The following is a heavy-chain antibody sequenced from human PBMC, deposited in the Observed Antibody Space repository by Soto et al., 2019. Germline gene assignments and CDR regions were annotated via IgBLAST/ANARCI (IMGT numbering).Heavy chain of an antibody. J-gene: IGHJ4*02. V-gene: IGHV1-69*06. Sequence: QVQLVQSGAEVKKPGSSVKVSCKASGGTFSSYAISWVRQAPGPGLEWMGGIIPIFGTANYAQKFQGRVKITADKSTSTAYMELSSLRSEDTAVYYCARCSWDSSSWVRPGGWYTYYFDYWGQGTLVTVSS. CDR3: ARCSWDSSSWVRPGGWYTYYFDY. CDR1: GGTFSSYA. D-gene: IGHD6-13*01. CDR2: IIPIFGTA.